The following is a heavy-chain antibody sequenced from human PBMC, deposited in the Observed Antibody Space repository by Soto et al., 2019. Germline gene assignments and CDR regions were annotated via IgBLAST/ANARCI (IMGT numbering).Heavy chain of an antibody. D-gene: IGHD4-17*01. CDR3: AKDLQAYGDYNYYYYGMDV. J-gene: IGHJ6*02. CDR1: GFTFTTFG. V-gene: IGHV3-30*18. CDR2: ISYDGHNK. Sequence: QVQLVESGGGVVQPGGSLRLSCTASGFTFTTFGIHWVRQAPGKGLEWVALISYDGHNKYYSDSVKGRFTISRDNYKNTPSLQMNSLRGEDTAVYYCAKDLQAYGDYNYYYYGMDVWGQGTTVSVSS.